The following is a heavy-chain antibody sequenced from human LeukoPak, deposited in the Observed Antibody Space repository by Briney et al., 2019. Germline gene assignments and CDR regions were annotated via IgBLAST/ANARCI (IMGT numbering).Heavy chain of an antibody. D-gene: IGHD5-24*01. CDR3: ARGTIRDGYNY. CDR1: GYTFTSYG. Sequence: GASVKVSCTASGYTFTSYGISWVRQAPGQGLEWMGWISAYNGNTNYAQKLQGRVTMTTDTSTSTAYMEMRSLRSDDTAVYYRARGTIRDGYNYWGQGTLVTVSS. V-gene: IGHV1-18*01. CDR2: ISAYNGNT. J-gene: IGHJ4*02.